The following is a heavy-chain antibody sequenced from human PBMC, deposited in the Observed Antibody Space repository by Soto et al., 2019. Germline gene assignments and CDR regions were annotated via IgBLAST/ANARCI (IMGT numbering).Heavy chain of an antibody. CDR1: GFTFDDYA. V-gene: IGHV3-23*01. J-gene: IGHJ6*02. CDR3: AKDNCSGGSCPLGYYYGMDV. Sequence: VGSLRLSCAASGFTFDDYAMSWVRQAPGKGLEWVSAISGSGGSTYYADSVKGRFTISRDNSKNTLYLQMNSLRAEDTAVYYCAKDNCSGGSCPLGYYYGMDVWGQGTTVTVSS. D-gene: IGHD2-15*01. CDR2: ISGSGGST.